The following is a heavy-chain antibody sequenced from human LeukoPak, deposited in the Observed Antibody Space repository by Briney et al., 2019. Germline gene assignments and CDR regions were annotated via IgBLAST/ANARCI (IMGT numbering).Heavy chain of an antibody. V-gene: IGHV3-23*01. J-gene: IGHJ1*01. CDR2: ISGSGGST. D-gene: IGHD2-15*01. Sequence: PGGSLRLSCAASGFTFSSYAMSWVRQAPAQGLEWVSAISGSGGSTYYADSVKGRFTISRDNSKNTLYLQMNSLRAEDTAVYYCAKTYCSGGSCYAGYFQHWGQGTLVTVSS. CDR1: GFTFSSYA. CDR3: AKTYCSGGSCYAGYFQH.